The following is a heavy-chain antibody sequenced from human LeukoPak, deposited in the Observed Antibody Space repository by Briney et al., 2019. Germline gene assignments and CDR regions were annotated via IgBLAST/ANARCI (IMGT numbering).Heavy chain of an antibody. D-gene: IGHD6-13*01. V-gene: IGHV4-61*02. J-gene: IGHJ4*02. CDR3: ARGYGTEQQLVK. CDR2: IYTSGST. CDR1: GGSISSGSYY. Sequence: SETLSLTCTGSGGSISSGSYYWSWIRQPAGKGLEWIGRIYTSGSTNYNPSLKSRVTISVDTSKNQFSLKLSSVTAADTAVYYCARGYGTEQQLVKWGQGTLVTVSS.